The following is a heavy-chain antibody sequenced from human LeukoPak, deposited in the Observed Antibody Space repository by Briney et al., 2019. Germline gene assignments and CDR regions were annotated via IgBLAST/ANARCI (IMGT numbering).Heavy chain of an antibody. J-gene: IGHJ4*02. CDR2: IDPSDSYT. D-gene: IGHD3-16*01. CDR3: ATLILRAAPYYLDY. V-gene: IGHV5-10-1*01. CDR1: GSIFTNYW. Sequence: GASLLISCKGSGSIFTNYWISWVRQLPGEGLEWMGRIDPSDSYTDYSPSFQGHVTFSADKSITTAYLQWSSLKASDTAMYYCATLILRAAPYYLDYWGQGTLVTVSS.